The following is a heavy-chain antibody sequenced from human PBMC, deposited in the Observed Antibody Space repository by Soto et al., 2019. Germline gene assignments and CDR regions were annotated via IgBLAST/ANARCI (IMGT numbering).Heavy chain of an antibody. J-gene: IGHJ4*02. Sequence: SVKVSCKASGGTFSMYAISWVLQAPLQWLEWMGGIIPIFGTANYAQKFQGRVTITADESTSTAYMELSSLRSEDTAVYYCARCPTPPYSSGWPYFDYWGQGTLVTVSS. CDR3: ARCPTPPYSSGWPYFDY. CDR2: IIPIFGTA. D-gene: IGHD6-19*01. CDR1: GGTFSMYA. V-gene: IGHV1-69*13.